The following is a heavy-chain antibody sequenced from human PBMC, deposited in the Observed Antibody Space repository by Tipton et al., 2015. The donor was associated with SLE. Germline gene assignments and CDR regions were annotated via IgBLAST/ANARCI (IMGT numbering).Heavy chain of an antibody. CDR1: GFTFGDYA. V-gene: IGHV3-49*04. D-gene: IGHD2-15*01. Sequence: SLRLSCTASGFTFGDYAMGWVRQAPGKGLEWVTFIGSRDYGGTPEYAASVGGRFTISRVDSRSIAYLQITGLKTEDTAVYYCSSVACSGGTCPDDYWGQGALVTVSS. CDR3: SSVACSGGTCPDDY. J-gene: IGHJ4*02. CDR2: IGSRDYGGTP.